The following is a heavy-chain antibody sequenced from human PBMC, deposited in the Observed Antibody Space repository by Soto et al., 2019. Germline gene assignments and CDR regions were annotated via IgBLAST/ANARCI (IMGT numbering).Heavy chain of an antibody. CDR3: ARELYSCGGDCPYYMDY. CDR2: ISLYHHST. D-gene: IGHD2-21*02. V-gene: IGHV1-46*01. CDR1: GYPFTDYF. J-gene: IGHJ4*02. Sequence: QAQLVQSGAEVKKPGASVRVSCKTSGYPFTDYFIHWVRQAPGQGLEWMGIISLYHHSTSYAQKIKGRLTVTADTSTTTVYMELSRLTSEDSAVYWCARELYSCGGDCPYYMDYWGQGTLVTVSS.